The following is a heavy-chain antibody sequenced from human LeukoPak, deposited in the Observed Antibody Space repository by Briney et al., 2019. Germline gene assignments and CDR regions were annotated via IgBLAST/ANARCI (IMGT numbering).Heavy chain of an antibody. J-gene: IGHJ4*02. V-gene: IGHV4-34*01. CDR3: ARVDYGDYSKDFVY. D-gene: IGHD4-17*01. Sequence: PSETLSLTCAVYGGSFSGYYWSWIRQPPGKGLEWIGEINHSGSTNYNPSLKSRVTISVDTSKNQFSLKLSSVTAADTAVYYCARVDYGDYSKDFVYWGQGTLVTVSS. CDR2: INHSGST. CDR1: GGSFSGYY.